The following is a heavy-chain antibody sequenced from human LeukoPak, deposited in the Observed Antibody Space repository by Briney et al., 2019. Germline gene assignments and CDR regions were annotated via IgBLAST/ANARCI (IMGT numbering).Heavy chain of an antibody. D-gene: IGHD3-10*01. CDR2: ISGDGGST. J-gene: IGHJ4*02. Sequence: GGSLRLSCAASGFTFDDYAMHWVRQAPGKGLEWVSLISGDGGSTYYADSVKGRFTISRDNSKNSLYLQMNSLRTGDTALYYCATSLLWFDYFDYWGQGTLVTVSS. CDR1: GFTFDDYA. V-gene: IGHV3-43*02. CDR3: ATSLLWFDYFDY.